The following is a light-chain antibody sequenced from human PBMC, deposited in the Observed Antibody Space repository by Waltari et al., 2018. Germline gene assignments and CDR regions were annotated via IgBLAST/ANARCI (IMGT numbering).Light chain of an antibody. V-gene: IGLV1-51*02. CDR1: SSNIGNNY. J-gene: IGLJ7*01. CDR2: EDS. Sequence: QSVLTQPPSVSAAPGQRVTISCSGGSSNIGNNYVSWYRQFPGTAPKLLIYEDSGRPQGIPGRLSGSKSGTSATLDITGLQAGDEADYYCGTWDSSLSGAVFGGGTHLTVL. CDR3: GTWDSSLSGAV.